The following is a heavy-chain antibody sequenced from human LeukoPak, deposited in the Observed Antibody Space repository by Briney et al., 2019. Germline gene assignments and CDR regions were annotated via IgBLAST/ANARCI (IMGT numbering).Heavy chain of an antibody. CDR3: ARGGGYFDWTSTV. J-gene: IGHJ4*02. CDR1: GFTFSNSA. CDR2: ISSSSSYI. Sequence: GGSLRLSCAASGFTFSNSAMSWVRQAPGKGLEWVSSISSSSSYIYYADSMKGRFTISRDNAKNSLYLQMNSLRAEDTAVYYCARGGGYFDWTSTVWGQGTLVTVSS. V-gene: IGHV3-21*01. D-gene: IGHD3-9*01.